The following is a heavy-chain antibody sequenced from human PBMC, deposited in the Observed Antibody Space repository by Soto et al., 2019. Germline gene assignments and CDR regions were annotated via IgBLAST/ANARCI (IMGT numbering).Heavy chain of an antibody. J-gene: IGHJ6*02. CDR2: ISTTGGRT. Sequence: GGSLRLSCAASGFTFSSFAMSWVRQAPGKGLEWVSEISTTGGRTTYTDSVRGRFTISRDNYKNMVYLQMNSLRAEDTAIYYCAKDAPIIPNSFGYSPKDYGMDVWGQGTTVTVSS. CDR3: AKDAPIIPNSFGYSPKDYGMDV. CDR1: GFTFSSFA. V-gene: IGHV3-23*01. D-gene: IGHD5-18*01.